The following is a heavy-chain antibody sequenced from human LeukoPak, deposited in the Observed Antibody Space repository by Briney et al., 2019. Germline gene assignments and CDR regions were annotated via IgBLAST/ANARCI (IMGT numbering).Heavy chain of an antibody. V-gene: IGHV4-59*01. CDR1: GGPISSYY. Sequence: PSETLSLTCTGSGGPISSYYWSWIRQPPGKGLEWIGYIYYSGSTNYNPSLKSRVTISVDTSKNQFSLKLSSVTAADTAVYYCARATYYDFWSGYYDRENWFDPWGQGTLVTVSS. J-gene: IGHJ5*02. CDR3: ARATYYDFWSGYYDRENWFDP. D-gene: IGHD3-3*01. CDR2: IYYSGST.